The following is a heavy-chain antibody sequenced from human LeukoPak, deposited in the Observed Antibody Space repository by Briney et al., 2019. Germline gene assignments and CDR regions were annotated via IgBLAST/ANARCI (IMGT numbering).Heavy chain of an antibody. V-gene: IGHV3-30*02. CDR2: IRYDGSNK. CDR1: GFTFSNYG. Sequence: GGSLRLSCAASGFTFSNYGMHWVRQAPGKGLEWVSFIRYDGSNKYYADSVKGRFTISRDNSKDTLFLQMNSLRTEDTAVYYCAKDLAAYSGYDSADSRGLGTPVTVSS. D-gene: IGHD5-12*01. J-gene: IGHJ4*02. CDR3: AKDLAAYSGYDSADS.